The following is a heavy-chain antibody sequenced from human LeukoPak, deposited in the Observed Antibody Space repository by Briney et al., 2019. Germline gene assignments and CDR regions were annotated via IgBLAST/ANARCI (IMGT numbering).Heavy chain of an antibody. Sequence: GRSLRLSCAASGFTFSSYAMHWVRQAPGKGLEWVAVISYDGSNKYYADSVKGRFTISRDNSKNTLYLQMNSLRAEDTAVYYCAREIDGSGWYRTDYYYYGMDVWGQGTTATVSS. J-gene: IGHJ6*02. V-gene: IGHV3-30-3*01. CDR1: GFTFSSYA. CDR3: AREIDGSGWYRTDYYYYGMDV. D-gene: IGHD6-19*01. CDR2: ISYDGSNK.